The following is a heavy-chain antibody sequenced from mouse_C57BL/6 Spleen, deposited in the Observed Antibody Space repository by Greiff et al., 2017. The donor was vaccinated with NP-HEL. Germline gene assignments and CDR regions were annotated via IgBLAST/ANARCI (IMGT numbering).Heavy chain of an antibody. V-gene: IGHV5-16*01. CDR1: GFTFSDYY. Sequence: DVRVVESEGGLVQPGSSMKLSCTASGFTFSDYYMAWVRQVPEKGLEWVANINYDGSSTYYLDSLKSRFIISRDNAKNILYLQMSSLKSEDTATYYCARGVATRFWYFDFWGTGTTVTVSS. CDR3: ARGVATRFWYFDF. D-gene: IGHD1-1*01. CDR2: INYDGSST. J-gene: IGHJ1*03.